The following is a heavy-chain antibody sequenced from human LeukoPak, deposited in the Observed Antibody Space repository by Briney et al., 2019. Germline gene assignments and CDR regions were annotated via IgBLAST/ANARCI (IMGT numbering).Heavy chain of an antibody. Sequence: SETLSLTCTVSGGSISSYYWSWIRQPAGKGLEWIGRIYTSGSTNYNPSLKSRVTISIATSKNQFSLKLNSVTAADTAVYYCARDRGYSYAFDYWGQGTLVTVSS. D-gene: IGHD5-18*01. J-gene: IGHJ4*02. V-gene: IGHV4-4*07. CDR2: IYTSGST. CDR3: ARDRGYSYAFDY. CDR1: GGSISSYY.